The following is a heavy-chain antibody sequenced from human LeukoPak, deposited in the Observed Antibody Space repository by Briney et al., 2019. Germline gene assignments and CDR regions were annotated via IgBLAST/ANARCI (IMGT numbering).Heavy chain of an antibody. CDR2: IDNSGGCT. Sequence: GGSLRLSCAASGFTFSSYAMSWVRQAPGKGLEWVSTIDNSGGCTYYADSVEGRFTISRDNPQNTLYLQMNSLTDEDTAVYYCAKRYYYLDVWGKGTTVTVSS. CDR1: GFTFSSYA. J-gene: IGHJ6*03. CDR3: AKRYYYLDV. V-gene: IGHV3-23*01.